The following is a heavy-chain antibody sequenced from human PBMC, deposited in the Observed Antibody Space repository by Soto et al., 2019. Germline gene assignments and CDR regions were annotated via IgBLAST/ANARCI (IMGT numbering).Heavy chain of an antibody. CDR3: ARSGAGYSSSWQYYYYGMDV. Sequence: ASVKVSCKASGYTFTSYGISWVRQAPGQGLEWMGWISAYNGNTNYAQKLQGRVTMTTDTSTSTAYMELRSLRSDDTAVYYCARSGAGYSSSWQYYYYGMDVWGQGTTVTSP. J-gene: IGHJ6*02. CDR1: GYTFTSYG. D-gene: IGHD6-13*01. CDR2: ISAYNGNT. V-gene: IGHV1-18*01.